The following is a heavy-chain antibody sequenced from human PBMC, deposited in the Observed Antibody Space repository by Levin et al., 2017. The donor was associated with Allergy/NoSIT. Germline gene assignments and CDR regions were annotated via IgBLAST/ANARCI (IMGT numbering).Heavy chain of an antibody. CDR2: VTGNGGST. Sequence: GGSLRLSCAASGFTFSTYAMSWVRQAPGRGLEWVSVVTGNGGSTYYAASVKGRFTVSRDNSKNTLYLQMTSLRSEDPALYYCAKDDGSSGRDPSDCWGQGTRVTVSS. V-gene: IGHV3-23*01. CDR1: GFTFSTYA. D-gene: IGHD3-22*01. J-gene: IGHJ3*01. CDR3: AKDDGSSGRDPSDC.